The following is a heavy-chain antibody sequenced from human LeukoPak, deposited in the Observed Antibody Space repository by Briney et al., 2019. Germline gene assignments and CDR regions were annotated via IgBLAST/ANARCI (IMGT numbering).Heavy chain of an antibody. Sequence: SETLSLTCAAYGGSFSGYYWSWIGQPQGKGLEWIGEINHSGSTNYNPSLKSRVTISVDTSKNQFSLKLSSVTAADTAVYYCARRSQLWSRATDYWGQGTLVTVSS. D-gene: IGHD5-18*01. V-gene: IGHV4-34*01. CDR3: ARRSQLWSRATDY. CDR1: GGSFSGYY. CDR2: INHSGST. J-gene: IGHJ4*02.